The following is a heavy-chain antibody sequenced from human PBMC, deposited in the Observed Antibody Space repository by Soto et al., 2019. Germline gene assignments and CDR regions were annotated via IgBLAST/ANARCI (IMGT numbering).Heavy chain of an antibody. CDR2: ISCCGGST. J-gene: IGHJ4*02. CDR1: GFNFKKFA. V-gene: IGHV3-23*01. D-gene: IGHD6-19*01. CDR3: AKADGEQWLVPHLDN. Sequence: EVQLLESGGGVVPPGGSLRLSCVASGFNFKKFAMAWVRQAPGEGLEWVSGISCCGGSTSYAASVKGRFSIARDDSKNTLSLQMNSLRVEDTAQYYCAKADGEQWLVPHLDNWGQGTLVTVS.